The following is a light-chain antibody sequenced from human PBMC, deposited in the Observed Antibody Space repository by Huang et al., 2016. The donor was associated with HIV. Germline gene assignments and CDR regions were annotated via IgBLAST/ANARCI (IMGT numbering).Light chain of an antibody. V-gene: IGKV3-15*01. CDR1: QSVSSN. CDR3: QQYNKWPRT. J-gene: IGKJ1*01. Sequence: EIVMTQSPATLSVSPGERATLSCRASQSVSSNLAWYQQKPGQVPSLRSYGASTRATDIPARFSGSGSGTEFTLTISSLQSEDFAVYFCQQYNKWPRTFGQGTKVEIK. CDR2: GAS.